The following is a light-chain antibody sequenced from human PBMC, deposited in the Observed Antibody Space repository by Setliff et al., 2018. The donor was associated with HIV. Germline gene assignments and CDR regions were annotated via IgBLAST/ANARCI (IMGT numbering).Light chain of an antibody. J-gene: IGLJ1*01. CDR2: GVY. CDR1: SSDIGGHQF. V-gene: IGLV2-14*01. CDR3: SSYSAINTQI. Sequence: QSVLTQPASVSGSPGQSITISCTGSSSDIGGHQFVSWYKHHPGKAPKLMIYGVYYRPSGVSNRFSGSKSGSTASLTISGLQAEDEADYYCSSYSAINTQIFGTGTKVTVL.